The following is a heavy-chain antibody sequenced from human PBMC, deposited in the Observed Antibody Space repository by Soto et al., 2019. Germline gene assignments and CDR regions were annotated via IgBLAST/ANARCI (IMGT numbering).Heavy chain of an antibody. D-gene: IGHD6-13*01. Sequence: GSLRLSCAASGFTFSSYSMNWVRQAPGKGLEWVSSISSSSSYIYYADSVKGRFTISRDNAKNSLYLQMNSLRAEDTAVYYCAKVAAAGIGFDYYYMDVWGKGTTVTVSS. CDR2: ISSSSSYI. J-gene: IGHJ6*03. V-gene: IGHV3-21*01. CDR3: AKVAAAGIGFDYYYMDV. CDR1: GFTFSSYS.